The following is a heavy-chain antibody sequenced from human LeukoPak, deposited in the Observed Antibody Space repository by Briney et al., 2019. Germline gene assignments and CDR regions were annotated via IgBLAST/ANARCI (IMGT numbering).Heavy chain of an antibody. CDR1: GGSISSGGYY. D-gene: IGHD4-17*01. J-gene: IGHJ6*02. Sequence: PSQTLSLTCTVSGGSISSGGYYWSGIRQHPGKGLEWIGYIYYSGSTYYNPSLKSRVTISVDTSKNQFSLKLSSVTAADTAVYYCARDTVTTVGYGMDVWGQGTTVTVSS. CDR2: IYYSGST. V-gene: IGHV4-31*03. CDR3: ARDTVTTVGYGMDV.